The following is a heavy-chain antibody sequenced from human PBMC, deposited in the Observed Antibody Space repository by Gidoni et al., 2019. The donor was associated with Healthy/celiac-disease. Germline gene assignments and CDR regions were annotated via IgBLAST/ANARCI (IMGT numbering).Heavy chain of an antibody. Sequence: GWGVVQPGRSLRLSCAASGFTFSSYAMHWVRQAPGKGLEWVAVISYDGSNKYYADSVKGRFTISRDNSKNTLYLQMNSLRAEDTAVYYCARGPVGVIVVVVAATRPFDYWGQGTLVTVSS. D-gene: IGHD2-15*01. V-gene: IGHV3-30-3*01. J-gene: IGHJ4*02. CDR1: GFTFSSYA. CDR3: ARGPVGVIVVVVAATRPFDY. CDR2: ISYDGSNK.